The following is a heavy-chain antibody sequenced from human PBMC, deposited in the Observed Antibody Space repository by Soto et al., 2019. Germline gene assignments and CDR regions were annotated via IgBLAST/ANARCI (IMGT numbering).Heavy chain of an antibody. D-gene: IGHD1-1*01. CDR3: ARGVGSGTTP. CDR1: GYTFTSYD. V-gene: IGHV1-8*01. Sequence: QVQLVQSGAEVKKPGASVKVSCKASGYTFTSYDINWVRQATGQGLEWIGWMNPNSGNTGYAQKFQGRVTMTKNTSIGTGYVELSILRSEDSAGFYCARGVGSGTTPWGQGTLVTVSS. CDR2: MNPNSGNT. J-gene: IGHJ5*02.